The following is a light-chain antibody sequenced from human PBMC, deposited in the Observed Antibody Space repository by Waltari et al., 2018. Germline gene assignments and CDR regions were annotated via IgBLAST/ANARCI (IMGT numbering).Light chain of an antibody. J-gene: IGLJ3*02. Sequence: QSVLTQPPSVSGAPGQGVTISCAGNSSNIGAPYDVQWYRHLPGTAPKPLNYGRTHQPSGGPYRFSGSKSDTSASLAITGLQAEDEADYYCQTYDNSLSGWVFGGGTKLTVL. CDR3: QTYDNSLSGWV. V-gene: IGLV1-40*01. CDR2: GRT. CDR1: SSNIGAPYD.